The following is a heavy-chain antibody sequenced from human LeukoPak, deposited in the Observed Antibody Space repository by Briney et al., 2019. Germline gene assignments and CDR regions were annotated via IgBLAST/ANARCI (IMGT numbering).Heavy chain of an antibody. CDR2: ISYNSGTI. D-gene: IGHD5-18*01. CDR3: ALLPAVDTAVDSEY. Sequence: PGGSLRLSCAASGFTFNAYAMHWVRQAPGKGLEWVSSISYNSGTIGYADSVKGRFIISRDNAKNSLYLQMNTLRPEDTALYYCALLPAVDTAVDSEYWGQGTLVTVSS. J-gene: IGHJ4*02. V-gene: IGHV3-9*01. CDR1: GFTFNAYA.